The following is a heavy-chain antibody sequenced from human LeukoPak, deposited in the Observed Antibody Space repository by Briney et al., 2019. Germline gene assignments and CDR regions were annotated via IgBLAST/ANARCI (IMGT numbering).Heavy chain of an antibody. J-gene: IGHJ6*02. CDR2: INSDGSST. Sequence: GGSLRLSCAASGFTFSSYWMHWVRQAPGKGLVWVSRINSDGSSTSYADSVKGRFTISRDNAKNTLYLQMNSLRAEDTAVYYCTRDRQGPRLYEMDIWGQGTTVTVSS. V-gene: IGHV3-74*01. CDR1: GFTFSSYW. CDR3: TRDRQGPRLYEMDI. D-gene: IGHD2-8*01.